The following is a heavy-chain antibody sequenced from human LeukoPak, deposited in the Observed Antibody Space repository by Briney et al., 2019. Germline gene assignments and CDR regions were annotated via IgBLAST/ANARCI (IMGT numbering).Heavy chain of an antibody. V-gene: IGHV5-10-1*01. D-gene: IGHD3-9*01. CDR2: IDPSDSYT. Sequence: KPGESLRISCKGSGYSFTSFWISWVRQMPGKGLEWMGSIDPSDSYTNYSPSSQGHVTISADKSISTAYLQWSSLKASDTAIYYCARLTPPYYDILTGYYPLAYWGQGTPVTVSS. CDR1: GYSFTSFW. J-gene: IGHJ4*02. CDR3: ARLTPPYYDILTGYYPLAY.